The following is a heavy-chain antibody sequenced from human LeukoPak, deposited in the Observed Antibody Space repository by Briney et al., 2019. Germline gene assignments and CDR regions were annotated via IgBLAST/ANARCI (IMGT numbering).Heavy chain of an antibody. J-gene: IGHJ4*02. CDR3: ARTLTGGYFDS. V-gene: IGHV3-74*01. CDR1: GFTFSSYW. CDR2: INTDGSST. D-gene: IGHD1-14*01. Sequence: GGSLRLSCAASGFTFSSYWMHWVRQAPGKGLVWVSRINTDGSSTSYADSVKGRFTISRDNAKNTLYLQMNSLRVEDTAVYYCARTLTGGYFDSWGQGKLVTVSS.